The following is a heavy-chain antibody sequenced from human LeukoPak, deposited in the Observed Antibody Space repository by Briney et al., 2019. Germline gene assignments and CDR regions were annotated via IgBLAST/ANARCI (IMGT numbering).Heavy chain of an antibody. J-gene: IGHJ4*02. CDR1: GVSITLYY. D-gene: IGHD3-16*01. Sequence: SETLSLTCTVSGVSITLYYWTWIRQSPKKGLEWIGDISNSGSNYNPSLSSRLTISTDTSKNHFSLRLTSVSAADTAVYYCARWASISRQPGGFFDHWGQGTLVTVSS. CDR3: ARWASISRQPGGFFDH. V-gene: IGHV4-59*01. CDR2: ISNSGS.